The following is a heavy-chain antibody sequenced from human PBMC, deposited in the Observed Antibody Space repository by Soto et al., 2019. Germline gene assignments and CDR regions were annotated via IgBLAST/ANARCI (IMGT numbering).Heavy chain of an antibody. D-gene: IGHD3-22*01. CDR1: GYTFTSYY. Sequence: QVQLVQSGAEVKKPGASVKVSCKASGYTFTSYYMHWVRQAPGQGLAWMGIINPDGGSTSCAQKFQGSVTVTRDTPTTTVYMELSSLRSEDTAVYYCARVGPDYESSGYYYFDYWGQGTPVTVSS. CDR3: ARVGPDYESSGYYYFDY. CDR2: INPDGGST. J-gene: IGHJ4*02. V-gene: IGHV1-46*01.